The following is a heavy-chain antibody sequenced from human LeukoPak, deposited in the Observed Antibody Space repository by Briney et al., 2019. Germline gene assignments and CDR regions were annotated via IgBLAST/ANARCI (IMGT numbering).Heavy chain of an antibody. V-gene: IGHV1-24*01. CDR2: LDPEDGDT. Sequence: GASVKVSCKVSGYTLTELSMHWVRQAPGKGLEWMGGLDPEDGDTIYAQKFQGRVTMTEDTSTDTAYMELSSLRSEDTAVYYCATALSGGYSYENGAFDIWGQGTMVTVSS. CDR3: ATALSGGYSYENGAFDI. CDR1: GYTLTELS. D-gene: IGHD5-18*01. J-gene: IGHJ3*02.